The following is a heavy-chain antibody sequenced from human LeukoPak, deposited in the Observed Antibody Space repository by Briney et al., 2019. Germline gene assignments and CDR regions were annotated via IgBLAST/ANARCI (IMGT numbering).Heavy chain of an antibody. CDR3: ARHRAYSSSSPFDY. Sequence: SETLSLTCSVSGGSISSLYWSWIRQPPGRGLEWIGYIYYAGSTNYNPSLKSRVTMFVDMSKNQFSLRLSSVTAADTAVYYCARHRAYSSSSPFDYWGQGTLVTVSS. V-gene: IGHV4-59*08. J-gene: IGHJ4*02. D-gene: IGHD6-6*01. CDR1: GGSISSLY. CDR2: IYYAGST.